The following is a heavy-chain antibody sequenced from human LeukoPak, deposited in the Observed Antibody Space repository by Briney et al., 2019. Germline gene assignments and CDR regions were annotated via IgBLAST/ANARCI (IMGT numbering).Heavy chain of an antibody. CDR1: GFTFSSYE. Sequence: GGSLRLSCAASGFTFSSYEMNWVRQAPGKGLEWVSYISSSGSTIYYADSVKGRFTISRDDAKNSLYLQMNSLRAEDTAVYYCARDRRGYSSSWSNYYYYGMDVWGQGTTVTVSS. J-gene: IGHJ6*02. CDR3: ARDRRGYSSSWSNYYYYGMDV. V-gene: IGHV3-48*03. CDR2: ISSSGSTI. D-gene: IGHD6-13*01.